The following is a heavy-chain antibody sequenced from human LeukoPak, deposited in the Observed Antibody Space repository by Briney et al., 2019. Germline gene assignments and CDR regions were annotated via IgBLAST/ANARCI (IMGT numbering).Heavy chain of an antibody. D-gene: IGHD3-16*02. J-gene: IGHJ4*02. CDR2: INPNSGGT. Sequence: ASVKVSCKASGYTFTGYYMHWVRQAPGQGLEWMGWINPNSGGTNYAQKFQGWVTMTRDTSISTAYMELSRLRSDDTVVYYCARGGVGDYVWGSYRYTFDYWGQGTLVTVSS. V-gene: IGHV1-2*04. CDR1: GYTFTGYY. CDR3: ARGGVGDYVWGSYRYTFDY.